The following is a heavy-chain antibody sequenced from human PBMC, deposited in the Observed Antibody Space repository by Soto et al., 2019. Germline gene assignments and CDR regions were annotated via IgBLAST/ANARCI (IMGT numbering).Heavy chain of an antibody. CDR1: GYTFTSYG. J-gene: IGHJ6*02. D-gene: IGHD3-10*01. Sequence: ASVKVSCKASGYTFTSYGISWVRQAPGQGLEWMGWISAYNGNTNYAQKLQGRVTMTTDTSTSTAYMELRSLRSDDTAVYYCARGPGDYYCSGSYYNEGHYYYYYYGMDVWGQGTTVTVSS. V-gene: IGHV1-18*01. CDR2: ISAYNGNT. CDR3: ARGPGDYYCSGSYYNEGHYYYYYYGMDV.